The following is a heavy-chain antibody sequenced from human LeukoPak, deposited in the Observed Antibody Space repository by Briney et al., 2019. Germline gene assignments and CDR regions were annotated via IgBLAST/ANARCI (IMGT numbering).Heavy chain of an antibody. J-gene: IGHJ4*02. CDR2: ISSSSTYI. CDR3: GTWTTVASYFDY. CDR1: GFTFSTYS. D-gene: IGHD4-17*01. V-gene: IGHV3-21*06. Sequence: GGSLRLSCAASGFTFSTYSMNWVRQAPGKGLEWVSSISSSSTYIYYADSVKGRFTISRDDAKNSLYLQMNSLRAEDTAVYYCGTWTTVASYFDYWGQGTLATVSS.